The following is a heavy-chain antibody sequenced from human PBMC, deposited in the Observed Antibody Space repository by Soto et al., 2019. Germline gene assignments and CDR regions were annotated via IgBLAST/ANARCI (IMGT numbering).Heavy chain of an antibody. CDR3: ARAMRVFGVGEINWLDP. Sequence: PGGSLRLSCAASGFTVSSNYMSWVRQAPGKGLEWVSVIYSGGSTYYADSVKGRFTISRDNSKNTLYLHMNSLRAEDTAVYYCARAMRVFGVGEINWLDPGGQGTLVTVSS. V-gene: IGHV3-66*01. J-gene: IGHJ5*02. D-gene: IGHD3-3*01. CDR2: IYSGGST. CDR1: GFTVSSNY.